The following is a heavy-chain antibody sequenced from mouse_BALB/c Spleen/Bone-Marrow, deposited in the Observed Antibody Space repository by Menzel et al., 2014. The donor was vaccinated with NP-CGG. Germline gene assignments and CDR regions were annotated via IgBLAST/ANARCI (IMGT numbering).Heavy chain of an antibody. CDR1: GYAFTYYL. Sequence: QVQLKDSGAELVRPGTSVKVSCKASGYAFTYYLIEWIKQRPGQGLEWIGVINPGSGVTNYNEKFKGKATLTAGKSSSTAYMQLSSLTSDDSAVYFCARRDYSYDVGPFDYWGQGTTLTVSS. V-gene: IGHV1-54*01. D-gene: IGHD2-12*01. J-gene: IGHJ2*01. CDR2: INPGSGVT. CDR3: ARRDYSYDVGPFDY.